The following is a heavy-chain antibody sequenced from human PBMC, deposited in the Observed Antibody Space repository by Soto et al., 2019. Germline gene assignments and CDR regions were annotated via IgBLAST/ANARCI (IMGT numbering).Heavy chain of an antibody. Sequence: QVQLVESGGGVVQPGRSLRLSCAASGFTFSSYAMHWVRQAPGKGLEWVAVISYDGSNKYYADSVKGRFTISRDNSKNTLYLQMNSLRAEDTAVYYCARDGWGHNYFDYWGQGTPVTVSS. CDR1: GFTFSSYA. J-gene: IGHJ4*02. CDR2: ISYDGSNK. CDR3: ARDGWGHNYFDY. V-gene: IGHV3-30-3*01. D-gene: IGHD1-26*01.